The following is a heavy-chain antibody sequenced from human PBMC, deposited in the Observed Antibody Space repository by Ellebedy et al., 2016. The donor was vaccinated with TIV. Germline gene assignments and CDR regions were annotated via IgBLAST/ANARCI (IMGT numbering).Heavy chain of an antibody. CDR2: ISYSGNT. CDR3: ARENPRYCSGGSCYYNWYFDL. CDR1: GGSINTYY. Sequence: MPSETLSLTCTVSGGSINTYYWSWMRQPPGKGLEWIGSISYSGNTNYNPSLKTRVTISADTSKNQFSLNLTSVTAADTAVYYCARENPRYCSGGSCYYNWYFDLWGRGTLVTVSS. V-gene: IGHV4-59*01. D-gene: IGHD2-15*01. J-gene: IGHJ2*01.